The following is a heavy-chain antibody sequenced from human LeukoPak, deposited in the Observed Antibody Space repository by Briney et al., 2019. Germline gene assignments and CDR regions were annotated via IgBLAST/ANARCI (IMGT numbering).Heavy chain of an antibody. CDR1: GFTFSSFD. Sequence: GGSLRLSCAASGFTFSSFDTSWVRQSPGKGLEWVSGISGSGGSTYYADSVKGRFTISRDNSKNTLFLQMNSLRAEDTAIYYCAKDFSAGTYFDYWGQGTLVTVSS. V-gene: IGHV3-23*01. D-gene: IGHD6-13*01. CDR2: ISGSGGST. CDR3: AKDFSAGTYFDY. J-gene: IGHJ4*02.